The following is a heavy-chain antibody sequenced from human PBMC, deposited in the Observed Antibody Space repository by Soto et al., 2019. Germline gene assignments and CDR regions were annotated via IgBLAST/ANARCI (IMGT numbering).Heavy chain of an antibody. CDR2: INPSGGST. Sequence: GASVKVSCKASGYTFTSYYMHWVRQAPGQGLEWMGIINPSGGSTSYAQKFQGRVTMTRDTSTSTVYMELSSLGSEDTAVYYCARDLRFDYSNYYYGMDVWGQGTTVTVSS. D-gene: IGHD4-4*01. V-gene: IGHV1-46*01. CDR3: ARDLRFDYSNYYYGMDV. J-gene: IGHJ6*02. CDR1: GYTFTSYY.